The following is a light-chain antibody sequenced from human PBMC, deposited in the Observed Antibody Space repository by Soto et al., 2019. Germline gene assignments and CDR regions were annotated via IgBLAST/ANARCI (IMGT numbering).Light chain of an antibody. J-gene: IGKJ1*01. Sequence: EVVLTQSPGTLSLSPGETATLSCRASQSVSSSYLAWYQQKPGQAPRLLIYGASSRATGIPDRFSGSGSGTDFTLTISDVQPEDFAVYYCHQRQSWPRTFGQGTKVDIK. CDR1: QSVSSSY. CDR2: GAS. CDR3: HQRQSWPRT. V-gene: IGKV3-20*01.